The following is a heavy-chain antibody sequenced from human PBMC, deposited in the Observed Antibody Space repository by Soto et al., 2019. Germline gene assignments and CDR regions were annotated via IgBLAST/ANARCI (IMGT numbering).Heavy chain of an antibody. Sequence: PETLSLTCTVSGGSISSYYWSWIRQPPGKGLEWIGYIYYSGSTNYNPSLKSRVTISVDTSKNQFSLKLSSVTAADTAVYYCARVGGYYDSSGPFDYWGQGTLVTVSS. CDR3: ARVGGYYDSSGPFDY. V-gene: IGHV4-59*01. CDR1: GGSISSYY. D-gene: IGHD3-22*01. J-gene: IGHJ4*02. CDR2: IYYSGST.